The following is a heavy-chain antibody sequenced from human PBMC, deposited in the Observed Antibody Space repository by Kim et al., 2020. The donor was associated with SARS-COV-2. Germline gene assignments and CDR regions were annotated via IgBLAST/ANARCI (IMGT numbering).Heavy chain of an antibody. J-gene: IGHJ5*02. V-gene: IGHV7-4-1*02. CDR3: ARGGHVKFDT. Sequence: GNPTYVQGFTARFVFSVDTSVSTAYLQISNLKTDDTAVYYCARGGHVKFDTWGQGTLVTVSS. D-gene: IGHD3-16*01. CDR2: GNP.